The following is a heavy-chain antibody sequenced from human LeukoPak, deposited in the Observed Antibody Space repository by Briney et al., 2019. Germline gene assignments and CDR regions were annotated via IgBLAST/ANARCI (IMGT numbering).Heavy chain of an antibody. CDR3: ARDMYYDAFDI. CDR1: GFTFRSYG. D-gene: IGHD2-8*01. CDR2: ISSSSSYI. Sequence: GGSLRLSCAASGFTFRSYGMNWVRQAPGKGLEWVSSISSSSSYIYYADSVKGRFTISRDNAKNSLYLQMNSLRAEDTAVYYCARDMYYDAFDIWGQGTMVTVSS. J-gene: IGHJ3*02. V-gene: IGHV3-21*01.